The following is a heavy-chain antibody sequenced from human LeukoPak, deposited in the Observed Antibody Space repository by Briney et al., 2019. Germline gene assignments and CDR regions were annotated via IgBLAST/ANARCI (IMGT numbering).Heavy chain of an antibody. J-gene: IGHJ5*02. CDR2: IYYSGST. Sequence: SETLSLTCTVSGGSISSYYWSWIRQPPGKGLEWIGYIYYSGSTNYNPSLKSRVTISVDTSKNQFSLKLTSVTSADTAVYYCGRGRFDIDPWGQGTLVTVSS. V-gene: IGHV4-59*01. CDR1: GGSISSYY. D-gene: IGHD3-10*01. CDR3: GRGRFDIDP.